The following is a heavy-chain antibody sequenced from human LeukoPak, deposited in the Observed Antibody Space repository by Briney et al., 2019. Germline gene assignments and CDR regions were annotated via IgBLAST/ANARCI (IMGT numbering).Heavy chain of an antibody. J-gene: IGHJ4*02. D-gene: IGHD5-18*01. V-gene: IGHV3-11*01. CDR2: ISSSGSTI. CDR1: GFTFGDYY. Sequence: GGSLRLSCAASGFTFGDYYMTWIRQAPGKGLEWVSYISSSGSTIYYADSVKGRFTISRDNAKNSLYLQMNSLRAGDTAVYYCARMIRGYSYDDPGLDYWGQGTQVTVSS. CDR3: ARMIRGYSYDDPGLDY.